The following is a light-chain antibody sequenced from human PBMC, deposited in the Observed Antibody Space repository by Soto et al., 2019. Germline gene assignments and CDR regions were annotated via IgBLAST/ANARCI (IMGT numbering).Light chain of an antibody. CDR1: QSVLYSSNNKNY. CDR3: QQYYSTPGT. CDR2: WAS. Sequence: DFVMTQSPDSLAVSLGERATIDCKSSQSVLYSSNNKNYLAWYQQKPGQPPKLLIYWASTRESGVPDRFSGSGSGTDFTLTTSSLQAEDVAVYYCQQYYSTPGTFGQGTKVEIK. V-gene: IGKV4-1*01. J-gene: IGKJ1*01.